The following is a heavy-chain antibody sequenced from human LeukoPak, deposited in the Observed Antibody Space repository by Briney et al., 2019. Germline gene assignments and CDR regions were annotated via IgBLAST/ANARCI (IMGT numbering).Heavy chain of an antibody. D-gene: IGHD3-10*01. CDR2: ISGSGDYT. CDR1: GFTFSSHG. CDR3: ARAKSGAFDI. Sequence: GGTLRLSCAASGFTFSSHGMSWVRQAPGKGLEWVSTISGSGDYTYYADSVKGRFTISRDNAKNSLYLQMNSLRAEDTAVYYCARAKSGAFDIWGQGTMVTVSS. V-gene: IGHV3-23*01. J-gene: IGHJ3*02.